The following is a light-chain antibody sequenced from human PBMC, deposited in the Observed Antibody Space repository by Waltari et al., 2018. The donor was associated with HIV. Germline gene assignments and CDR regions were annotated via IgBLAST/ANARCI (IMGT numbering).Light chain of an antibody. CDR2: EVT. V-gene: IGLV2-23*02. Sequence: QSALTQPASVSGSPGPSITIPCPGTSSDVGSYNLVSWYQHHPGQAPKLMIFEVTKRPSGVSNRFSGSKSGNTASLTISGLQADDEADYYCCSYAGSSAFVFGTGTKVTVL. CDR1: SSDVGSYNL. J-gene: IGLJ1*01. CDR3: CSYAGSSAFV.